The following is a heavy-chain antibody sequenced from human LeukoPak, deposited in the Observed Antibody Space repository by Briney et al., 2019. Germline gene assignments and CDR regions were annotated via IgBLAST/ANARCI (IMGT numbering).Heavy chain of an antibody. CDR3: AREDTMVRGVPLGYFDY. V-gene: IGHV1-3*01. CDR1: GYTFTSYA. Sequence: ASVKVPCKASGYTFTSYAMHWVRQAPGQRLEWMGWINAGNGNTKYSQKFQGRVTITRDTSASTAYMELSSLRSEDTAVYYCAREDTMVRGVPLGYFDYWGQGTLVTVSS. CDR2: INAGNGNT. J-gene: IGHJ4*02. D-gene: IGHD3-10*01.